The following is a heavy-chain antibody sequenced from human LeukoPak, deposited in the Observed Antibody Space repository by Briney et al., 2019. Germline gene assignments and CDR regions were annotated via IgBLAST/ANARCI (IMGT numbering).Heavy chain of an antibody. Sequence: GGSLRLSCAASGFTVSNNYMSWVRQARGKGLEWVSVIYSGGSTYYADSVKGRFTISRDNSKNTLYLQMNSLRAEDTAVYYCARKHYYDSSGSDTFDYWGQGTLVTVSS. D-gene: IGHD3-22*01. CDR2: IYSGGST. CDR1: GFTVSNNY. J-gene: IGHJ4*02. V-gene: IGHV3-66*01. CDR3: ARKHYYDSSGSDTFDY.